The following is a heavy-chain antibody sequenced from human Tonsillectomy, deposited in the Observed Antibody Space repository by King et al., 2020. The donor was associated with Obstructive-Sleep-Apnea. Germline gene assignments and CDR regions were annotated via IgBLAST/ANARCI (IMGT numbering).Heavy chain of an antibody. CDR3: AKDLWGRYSYSFWYGMDV. CDR2: ISYDGSDR. CDR1: GFAFSSYA. Sequence: VQLVESGGGVVHPGRSLRLSCVASGFAFSSYAMHWVRQAPGKGLEWVAVISYDGSDRYYADSVKGRFAISRDNSKNTLYLQMNSLRVEDTAVYYCAKDLWGRYSYSFWYGMDVWGQGTTVTV. J-gene: IGHJ6*02. D-gene: IGHD5-18*01. V-gene: IGHV3-30*09.